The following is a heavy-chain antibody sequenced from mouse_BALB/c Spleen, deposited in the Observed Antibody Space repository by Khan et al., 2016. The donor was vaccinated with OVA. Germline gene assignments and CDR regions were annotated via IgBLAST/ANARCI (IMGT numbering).Heavy chain of an antibody. Sequence: VQLQQSGAELVKPGASVKLSCTASGFNIKDTYMHWVKQRPEQGLEWIGRIDPANGNTKYDPKFQGKDTLPADTSANAAYLELSIRTSEDTAVYYCAGVDWYFDVWGAGTTITVSS. CDR2: IDPANGNT. V-gene: IGHV14-3*02. J-gene: IGHJ1*01. CDR3: AGVDWYFDV. CDR1: GFNIKDTY.